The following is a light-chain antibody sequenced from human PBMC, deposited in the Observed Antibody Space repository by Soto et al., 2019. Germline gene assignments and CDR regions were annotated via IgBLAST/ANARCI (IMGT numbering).Light chain of an antibody. CDR1: QGISRK. CDR2: GAS. CDR3: QDYNSYSEA. J-gene: IGKJ1*01. Sequence: IVMSQSPASLSGAPGESVSFSGVASQGISRKVAWYQHNPGQAPTLLISGASTGATGIPARFSGSGSGTEFTLTTSSLQPDDFATYYCQDYNSYSEACGQGTKV. V-gene: IGKV3-15*01.